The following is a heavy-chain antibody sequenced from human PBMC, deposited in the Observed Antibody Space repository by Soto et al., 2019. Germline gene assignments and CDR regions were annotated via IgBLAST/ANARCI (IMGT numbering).Heavy chain of an antibody. Sequence: VSCNASGYTFTSYYMHWVRHAPGQGLEWMGIINPSGGSTSYAQKFQGRVTMTRDTSTSTVYMELSSLRSEDTAVYYCARDGSITILYYYYYYGMDVWGQGTTVTVSS. J-gene: IGHJ6*02. CDR3: ARDGSITILYYYYYYGMDV. D-gene: IGHD3-3*01. CDR2: INPSGGST. CDR1: GYTFTSYY. V-gene: IGHV1-46*01.